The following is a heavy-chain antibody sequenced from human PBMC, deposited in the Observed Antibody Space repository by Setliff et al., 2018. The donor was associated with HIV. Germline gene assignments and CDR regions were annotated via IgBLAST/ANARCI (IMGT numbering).Heavy chain of an antibody. Sequence: PGGSLRLSCEASGFTFSDHYMTWIRQAPGKGLEWISYIRGDSTSINCADSVKGRFIISRDNAKNSLYLQMNSLRAEDTAVYYCTRDPRLVDFWGQGTMVTVSS. D-gene: IGHD2-8*02. CDR2: IRGDSTSI. J-gene: IGHJ3*01. CDR1: GFTFSDHY. V-gene: IGHV3-11*05. CDR3: TRDPRLVDF.